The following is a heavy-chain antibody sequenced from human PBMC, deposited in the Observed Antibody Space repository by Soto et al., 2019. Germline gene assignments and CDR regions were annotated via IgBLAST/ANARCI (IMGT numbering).Heavy chain of an antibody. CDR1: GGSFSGYY. D-gene: IGHD5-18*01. CDR3: ARGGGGYSYGYWDY. J-gene: IGHJ4*02. CDR2: INHSGST. V-gene: IGHV4-34*01. Sequence: QVQLQQWGAGLLKPSETLSLTCAVYGGSFSGYYWSWIRQPPGKGLEWIGEINHSGSTNYNPSLKSRVTISVDTSKNQFPLKLSSVTAADTAVYYCARGGGGYSYGYWDYWGQGTLVTVSS.